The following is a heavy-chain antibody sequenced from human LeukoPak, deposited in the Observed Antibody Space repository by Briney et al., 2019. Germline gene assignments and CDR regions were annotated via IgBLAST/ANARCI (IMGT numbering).Heavy chain of an antibody. J-gene: IGHJ2*01. CDR1: GFTFSSYS. CDR3: ARGGDGYNIYWYFDL. V-gene: IGHV3-21*01. CDR2: VSSANNYI. Sequence: KSGGSLRLSCAASGFTFSSYSMNWVRQAPGKGLEWVSSVSSANNYIYYTDSVKGRFTISRDNAENTLYLQMNSLRAEDTAVYYCARGGDGYNIYWYFDLWGRGTLVTVSS. D-gene: IGHD5-24*01.